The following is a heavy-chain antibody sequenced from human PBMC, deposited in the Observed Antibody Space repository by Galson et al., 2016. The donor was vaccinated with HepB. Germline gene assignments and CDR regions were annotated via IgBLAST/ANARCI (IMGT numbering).Heavy chain of an antibody. D-gene: IGHD3-9*01. J-gene: IGHJ4*02. CDR3: AKSVLEYDILTGYYRRGADY. V-gene: IGHV3-23*01. CDR2: SGSGGPT. CDR1: GFTFSSYA. Sequence: SLRLSCAASGFTFSSYAMSWVRQAPGKGLGWVSSSGSGGPTYYADSVRGRFTISRDNSKNTLFLQMHSLRADDTAVYYCAKSVLEYDILTGYYRRGADYWGRGTLVTVSS.